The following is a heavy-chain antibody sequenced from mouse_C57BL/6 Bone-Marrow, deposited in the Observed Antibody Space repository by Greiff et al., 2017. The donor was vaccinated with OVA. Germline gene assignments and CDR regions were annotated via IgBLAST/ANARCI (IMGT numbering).Heavy chain of an antibody. CDR1: GYSFTGYY. V-gene: IGHV1-42*01. CDR2: INPSTGGT. CDR3: ARGGTGPFAY. J-gene: IGHJ3*01. D-gene: IGHD4-1*01. Sequence: EVQLQQSGPELVKPGASVKISCKASGYSFTGYYMNWVKQSPEKSLEWIGEINPSTGGTTYNQKFKAKATLTVDKSSSTAYMQLKSLTSEDSAVYDRARGGTGPFAYWGQGTLVTVSA.